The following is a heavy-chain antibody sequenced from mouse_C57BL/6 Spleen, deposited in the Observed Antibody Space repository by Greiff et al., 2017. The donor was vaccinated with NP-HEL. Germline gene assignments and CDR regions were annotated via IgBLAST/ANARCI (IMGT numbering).Heavy chain of an antibody. CDR2: ISSGGDYI. CDR3: TRDSSGLAWFAY. J-gene: IGHJ3*01. CDR1: GFTFSSYA. D-gene: IGHD3-2*02. V-gene: IGHV5-9-1*02. Sequence: EVKLQESGEGLVKPGGSLKLSCAASGFTFSSYAMSWVRQTPEKRLEWVAYISSGGDYIYYADTVKGRFTISRDNARNTLYLQMSSLKSEDTAMYYCTRDSSGLAWFAYWGQGTLVTVSA.